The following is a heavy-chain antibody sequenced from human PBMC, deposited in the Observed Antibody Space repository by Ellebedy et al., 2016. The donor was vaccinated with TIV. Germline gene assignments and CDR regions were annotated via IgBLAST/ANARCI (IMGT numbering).Heavy chain of an antibody. CDR3: VTRVSTAMGFDY. Sequence: GESLKISCSGSGFTFSSYGMHWVRQAPGKGLEDVSGISNNGISTSYADSVKGRFTISRDNSRNTLYLQMSSLKPEDTAVYYCVTRVSTAMGFDYWGQGTLVTVST. J-gene: IGHJ4*02. CDR1: GFTFSSYG. D-gene: IGHD5-18*01. V-gene: IGHV3-64D*06. CDR2: ISNNGIST.